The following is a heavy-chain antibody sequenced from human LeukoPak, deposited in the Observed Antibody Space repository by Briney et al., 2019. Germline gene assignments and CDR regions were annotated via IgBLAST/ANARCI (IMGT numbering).Heavy chain of an antibody. CDR1: GFTFSINA. CDR3: GKDPAPTVGSTDF. D-gene: IGHD4-11*01. Sequence: PGGSLRLSCAASGFTFSINAMSWLRQAPGKGLEWVSTIGDSDIMTHYSDSVKGRFTISRDDSKNTLYLQMNSLRADDTAVYYCGKDPAPTVGSTDFWGQGTLVTVSS. V-gene: IGHV3-23*01. J-gene: IGHJ1*01. CDR2: IGDSDIMT.